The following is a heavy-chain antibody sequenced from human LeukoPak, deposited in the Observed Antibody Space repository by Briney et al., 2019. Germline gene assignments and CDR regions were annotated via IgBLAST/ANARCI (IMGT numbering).Heavy chain of an antibody. D-gene: IGHD3-22*01. V-gene: IGHV4-31*03. CDR2: IYYSGST. CDR3: ASDYYDSSGENEKFDY. CDR1: GGSISSGGYY. Sequence: SETLSLTCTVSGGSISSGGYYWSWIRQHPGKGLEWIGYIYYSGSTYYNPSLKSRVTISVDTSKNQFSLKLSSVTAADTAVYYCASDYYDSSGENEKFDYWGQGTLVTVSS. J-gene: IGHJ4*02.